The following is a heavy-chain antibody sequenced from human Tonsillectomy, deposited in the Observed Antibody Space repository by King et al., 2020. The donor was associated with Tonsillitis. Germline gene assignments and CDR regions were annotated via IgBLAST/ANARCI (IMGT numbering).Heavy chain of an antibody. CDR3: ARGERTCGSISCHRTFFDF. CDR1: GFTFSSYS. D-gene: IGHD2-2*01. J-gene: IGHJ4*02. V-gene: IGHV3-21*06. Sequence: VQLVESGGGLVKPGGSLRLSCVASGFTFSSYSMNWVRQAPGKGLEWVSLISSSGGYKYYEDSVQGRFTISRDSAGNSLYLQMNSLRAEDTAVYYCARGERTCGSISCHRTFFDFWGQGALVTVSS. CDR2: ISSSGGYK.